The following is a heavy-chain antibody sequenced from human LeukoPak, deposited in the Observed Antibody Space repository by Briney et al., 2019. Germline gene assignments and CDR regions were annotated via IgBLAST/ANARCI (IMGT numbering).Heavy chain of an antibody. D-gene: IGHD3-9*01. CDR3: AREWDTSSFDPRASGDY. CDR1: GGPISSYY. V-gene: IGHV4-59*12. CDR2: IYYSGST. J-gene: IGHJ4*02. Sequence: TSETLSLTCTFSGGPISSYYWSWIRQPPGKGLEWIGYIYYSGSTNYNPSLKSRVTISVDTSKNQFSLKLSSVTAADTAVYYCAREWDTSSFDPRASGDYWGQGTPVTVSS.